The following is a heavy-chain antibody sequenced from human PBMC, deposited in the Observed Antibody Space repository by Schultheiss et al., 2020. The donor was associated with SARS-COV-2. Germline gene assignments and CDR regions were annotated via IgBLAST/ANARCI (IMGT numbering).Heavy chain of an antibody. Sequence: ASVKVSCKASGYTFTSYDINWVRQATGQGLEWMGWMNPNSGNTGYAQKFQGRVTMTRNTSISTAYMELSSLRSEDTAVYYCAREPDLQGYSSSWPDYWGQGTLVTVSS. V-gene: IGHV1-8*01. D-gene: IGHD6-13*01. CDR1: GYTFTSYD. CDR2: MNPNSGNT. CDR3: AREPDLQGYSSSWPDY. J-gene: IGHJ4*02.